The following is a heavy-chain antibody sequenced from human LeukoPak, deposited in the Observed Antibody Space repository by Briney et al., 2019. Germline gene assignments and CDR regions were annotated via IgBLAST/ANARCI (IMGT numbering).Heavy chain of an antibody. V-gene: IGHV4-39*07. J-gene: IGHJ3*02. D-gene: IGHD1-26*01. CDR3: ARDSTGIVGATGAFDI. CDR1: GGSISTSSYY. Sequence: SETLSLTCTVSGGSISTSSYYWGWIRQPPGKGLEWIGSIYYSGSTYYSPSLKSRVTISVDTSKNQFSLKLSSVTAADTAVYYCARDSTGIVGATGAFDIWGQGTMVTVSS. CDR2: IYYSGST.